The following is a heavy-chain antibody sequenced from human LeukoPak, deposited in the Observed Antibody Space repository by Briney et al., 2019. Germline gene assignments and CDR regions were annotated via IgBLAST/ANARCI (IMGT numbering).Heavy chain of an antibody. J-gene: IGHJ4*02. Sequence: SETLSLTCAVYGGSFSGYYWSWIRQPPGKGLEWIGEINHSGSTNYNPSLKSRVTISVDTSKNQFSLKLSSVTAADTAVYYCARGLIRGVSLFGYWGQGTLVTVSS. CDR3: ARGLIRGVSLFGY. V-gene: IGHV4-34*01. CDR1: GGSFSGYY. CDR2: INHSGST. D-gene: IGHD3-10*01.